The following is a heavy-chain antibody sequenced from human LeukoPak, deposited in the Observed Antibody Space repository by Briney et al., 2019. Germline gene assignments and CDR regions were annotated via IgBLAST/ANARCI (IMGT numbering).Heavy chain of an antibody. V-gene: IGHV3-7*01. CDR3: ARDLSGVTGYTYGRGIDY. J-gene: IGHJ4*02. Sequence: GGSLRLSCAASGFTFSSYWMSWVRQAPGKGLEWVANIKKDGSEKYYVDSVKGRFTISRDNAKTSLYLQMNSLRAEDTAVYYCARDLSGVTGYTYGRGIDYWGRGTLVTVSS. D-gene: IGHD5-18*01. CDR2: IKKDGSEK. CDR1: GFTFSSYW.